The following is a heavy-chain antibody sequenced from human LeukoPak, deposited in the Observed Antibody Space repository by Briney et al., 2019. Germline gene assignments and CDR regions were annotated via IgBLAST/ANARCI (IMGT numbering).Heavy chain of an antibody. CDR2: IYSGGST. J-gene: IGHJ3*02. V-gene: IGHV3-53*01. Sequence: QPGRSLRLSCAASGFTFSSYAMHWVRQAPGKGLEWVSVIYSGGSTYYADSVKGRFTISRHNSKNTLYLQMNSLRAEDTAVYYCARVAEYQLLYAFDIWGRGTMVTVSS. CDR3: ARVAEYQLLYAFDI. D-gene: IGHD2-2*01. CDR1: GFTFSSYA.